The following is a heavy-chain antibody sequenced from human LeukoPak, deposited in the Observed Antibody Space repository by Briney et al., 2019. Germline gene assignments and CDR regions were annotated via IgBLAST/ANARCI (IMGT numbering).Heavy chain of an antibody. J-gene: IGHJ6*02. CDR3: ARDHDGSGFFQGYYYGMDV. Sequence: SETLSLTCAVSGGSISSGGYSWSWIRQPPGKGLEWIGYIYHGGSTYYNPSLKSRVTISVDRSKNQFSLKLSSVTAADTAVYYCARDHDGSGFFQGYYYGMDVWGQGTTVTVSS. V-gene: IGHV4-30-2*01. D-gene: IGHD3-22*01. CDR2: IYHGGST. CDR1: GGSISSGGYS.